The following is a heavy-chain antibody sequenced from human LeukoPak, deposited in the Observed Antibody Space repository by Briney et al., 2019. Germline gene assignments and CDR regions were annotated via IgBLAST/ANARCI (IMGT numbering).Heavy chain of an antibody. CDR1: GGSISSSSYY. V-gene: IGHV4-39*01. CDR2: IYYSGST. J-gene: IGHJ3*02. Sequence: SETLSLTCTVSGGSISSSSYYWGWIRQPPGRGLEWIGSIYYSGSTYYNPSLKSRVTISVDTSKNQFSLKLSSVTAADTAVYYCARRGYCSGGSCYSEVGDAFDIWGQGTMVPVS. D-gene: IGHD2-15*01. CDR3: ARRGYCSGGSCYSEVGDAFDI.